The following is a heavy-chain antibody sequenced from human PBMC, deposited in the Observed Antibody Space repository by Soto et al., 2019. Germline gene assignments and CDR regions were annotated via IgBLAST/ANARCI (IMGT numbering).Heavy chain of an antibody. CDR2: VHPSGST. CDR1: SASLGDHY. V-gene: IGHV4-34*01. CDR3: ARGKPSGYRFGPRNFFYYGLDV. Sequence: SETLSLTCAVSSASLGDHYWAWIRQSPDKXLEWIGEVHPSGSTDYNPSLKSRLTLSLDTSKNQFSLKVASVTAADTAVYFCARGKPSGYRFGPRNFFYYGLDVWGPGTTVTVSS. D-gene: IGHD5-18*01. J-gene: IGHJ6*02.